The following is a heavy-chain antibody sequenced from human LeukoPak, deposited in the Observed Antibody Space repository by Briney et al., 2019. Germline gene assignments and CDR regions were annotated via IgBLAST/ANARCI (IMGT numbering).Heavy chain of an antibody. CDR1: GLNLNTYW. Sequence: GGSLRLSCAASGLNLNTYWMTWVRQAPGKGLEWVANINQDGSEKNYVGSVKGRFTISRDSAKKSLYLQMNSLRAEDTAVYYCGRGPGYRSDYWGQGTLVTVSS. D-gene: IGHD5-12*01. V-gene: IGHV3-7*05. CDR3: GRGPGYRSDY. J-gene: IGHJ4*02. CDR2: INQDGSEK.